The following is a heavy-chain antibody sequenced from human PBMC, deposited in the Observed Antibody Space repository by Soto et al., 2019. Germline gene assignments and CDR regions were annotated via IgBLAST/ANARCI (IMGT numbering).Heavy chain of an antibody. D-gene: IGHD2-21*02. CDR1: GFTFRSHW. CDR3: ARDIVVGTAKFFDP. J-gene: IGHJ5*02. V-gene: IGHV3-7*03. Sequence: EVQLVESGGGLVQPGGSLRLSCAASGFTFRSHWMSWVRQAPGKGLEWVANIKKDGSDKYYVDSVKGRFTISRDNAKNSQYLQMNSLRAEDTAVYYCARDIVVGTAKFFDPWGQGTLVTVSS. CDR2: IKKDGSDK.